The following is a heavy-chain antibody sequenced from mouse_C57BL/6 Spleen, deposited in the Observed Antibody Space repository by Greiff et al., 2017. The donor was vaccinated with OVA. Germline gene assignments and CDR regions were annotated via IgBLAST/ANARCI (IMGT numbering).Heavy chain of an antibody. V-gene: IGHV1-61*01. CDR3: ARRGVGTWFAY. CDR1: GYTFTSYW. D-gene: IGHD3-3*01. Sequence: QVQLQQPGAELVRPGSSVKLSCKASGYTFTSYWMDWVKQRPGQGLEWIGNIYPSDSETHYNQKFKDKATLTVDKSSSTAYMQLSSLTSEDSAVYYCARRGVGTWFAYWGQGTLVTVSA. J-gene: IGHJ3*01. CDR2: IYPSDSET.